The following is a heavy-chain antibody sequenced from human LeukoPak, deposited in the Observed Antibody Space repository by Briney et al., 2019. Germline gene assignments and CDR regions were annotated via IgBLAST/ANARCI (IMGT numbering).Heavy chain of an antibody. Sequence: PGGSPRLSCAASGFTFSSYAMTWVRQAPGKGLEWVSSISGSGGSTSYADSVKGRFTISRDNAKNSLYLQMNSLRVEDTAVYHCARLPDNCGGDCYRDYWGQGTLVTVSS. CDR3: ARLPDNCGGDCYRDY. V-gene: IGHV3-23*01. CDR2: ISGSGGST. CDR1: GFTFSSYA. D-gene: IGHD2-21*02. J-gene: IGHJ4*02.